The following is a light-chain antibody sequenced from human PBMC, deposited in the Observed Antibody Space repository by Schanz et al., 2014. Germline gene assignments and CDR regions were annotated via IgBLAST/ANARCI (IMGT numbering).Light chain of an antibody. V-gene: IGLV1-44*01. J-gene: IGLJ1*01. CDR1: TSNIVSNT. CDR3: SSYAGSNTAYV. CDR2: GND. Sequence: QSVLTQPPSASGIPGQRVTISCSGSTSNIVSNTVSWYQWLPGTAPKLLIYGNDQRPSGVPDRFSGSKSGNTASLTVSGLQAEEEADYYCSSYAGSNTAYVFGTGTKLTVL.